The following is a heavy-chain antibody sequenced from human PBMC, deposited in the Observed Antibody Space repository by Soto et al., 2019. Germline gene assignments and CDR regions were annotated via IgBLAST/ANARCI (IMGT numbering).Heavy chain of an antibody. Sequence: QVQLVQSGAEVKKPGSSVKVSCKASGGTFSSYAISWVRQAPGQGLEWMGGIIPIFGTANYAQKLQGRDTITADESTSTAYMELSSLRSEDTAVYYCAKKRRVYSSSEFDYWGQGTLVTVSS. V-gene: IGHV1-69*01. J-gene: IGHJ4*02. CDR3: AKKRRVYSSSEFDY. D-gene: IGHD5-18*01. CDR1: GGTFSSYA. CDR2: IIPIFGTA.